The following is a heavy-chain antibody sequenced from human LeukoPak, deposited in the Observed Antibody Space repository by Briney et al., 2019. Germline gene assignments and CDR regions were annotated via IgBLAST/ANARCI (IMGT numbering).Heavy chain of an antibody. CDR2: IYYSGST. CDR3: ASSGYGDYVKGFDY. J-gene: IGHJ4*02. V-gene: IGHV4-59*01. D-gene: IGHD4-17*01. Sequence: PAETLSLTCTVSGGSISSYYWSWIRQPPGKGLEWIGYIYYSGSTNYNPSLKSRVTISVDTSKNQFSLKLSSVTAADTAVYYCASSGYGDYVKGFDYWGQGTLVTVSS. CDR1: GGSISSYY.